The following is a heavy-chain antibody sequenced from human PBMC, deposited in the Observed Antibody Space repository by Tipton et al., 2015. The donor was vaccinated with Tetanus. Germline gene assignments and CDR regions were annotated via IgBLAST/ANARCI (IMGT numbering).Heavy chain of an antibody. Sequence: TLSLTCNVSGGSMISYYWTWIRQPPGKGLEWIGYIYYNGKTKYNPSLKSRVSITIDTPKNQFSLTVNSVTAADTAVYYCARDGGRELLWGQGTLVTVSS. CDR2: IYYNGKT. CDR3: ARDGGRELL. CDR1: GGSMISYY. J-gene: IGHJ4*02. D-gene: IGHD3-16*01. V-gene: IGHV4-59*01.